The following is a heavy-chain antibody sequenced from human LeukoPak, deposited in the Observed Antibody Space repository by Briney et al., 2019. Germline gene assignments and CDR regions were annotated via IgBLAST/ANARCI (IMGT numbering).Heavy chain of an antibody. CDR3: ARDTVLRYFDWLSAQYYFDY. CDR1: GYTFTGYY. D-gene: IGHD3-9*01. V-gene: IGHV1-46*01. Sequence: ASVKVSCKASGYTFTGYYMHWVRQAPGQGLEWMGIINPSGGSTSYAQKFQGRVTMTRDTSTSTVYMELSSLRSEDTAVYYCARDTVLRYFDWLSAQYYFDYWGQGTLVTVSS. J-gene: IGHJ4*02. CDR2: INPSGGST.